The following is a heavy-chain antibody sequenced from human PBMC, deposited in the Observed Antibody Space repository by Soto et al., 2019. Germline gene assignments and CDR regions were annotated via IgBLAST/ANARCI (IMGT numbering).Heavy chain of an antibody. J-gene: IGHJ6*02. V-gene: IGHV3-30-3*01. CDR2: ISYDGSNK. CDR1: GFTFSSYA. Sequence: QVQLVESGGGVVQPGRSLRLSCAASGFTFSSYAMHWVRQAPGKGLEWVAVISYDGSNKYYADSVKGRFTISRDNSKNTLYLQMNSLRAEDTAVYYCASQLPNYGYYYGMEVWGQGTTVTVSS. CDR3: ASQLPNYGYYYGMEV. D-gene: IGHD4-17*01.